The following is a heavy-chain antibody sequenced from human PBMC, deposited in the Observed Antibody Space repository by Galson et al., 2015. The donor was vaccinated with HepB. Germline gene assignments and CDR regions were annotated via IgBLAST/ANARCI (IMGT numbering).Heavy chain of an antibody. Sequence: SLRLSCAASGFTFDDYAMHWVRQAPGKGLEWVSGISWNSGSIGYADSVKGRFTISRDNAKNSLYLQMNSLRAEDTALYYCAKDKSGTTLYYYGMDVWGQGTTVTVSS. CDR2: ISWNSGSI. CDR3: AKDKSGTTLYYYGMDV. V-gene: IGHV3-9*01. D-gene: IGHD4-17*01. J-gene: IGHJ6*02. CDR1: GFTFDDYA.